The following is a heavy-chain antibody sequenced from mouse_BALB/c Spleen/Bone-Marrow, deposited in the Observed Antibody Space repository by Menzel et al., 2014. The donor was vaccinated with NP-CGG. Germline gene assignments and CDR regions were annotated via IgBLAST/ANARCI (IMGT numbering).Heavy chain of an antibody. D-gene: IGHD1-2*01. CDR2: IDPANGNT. CDR1: GFNVKDTY. J-gene: IGHJ4*01. Sequence: EVQLQQSGAELVKPGASVKLSCTASGFNVKDTYMQWVKQRPGQGLEWIGRIDPANGNTQYDPTFQGKATITTDTSSNTAYLQLSSLTSEDTAVYYCTREGHYYGSGALDYWGQGTSVTVSS. V-gene: IGHV14-3*02. CDR3: TREGHYYGSGALDY.